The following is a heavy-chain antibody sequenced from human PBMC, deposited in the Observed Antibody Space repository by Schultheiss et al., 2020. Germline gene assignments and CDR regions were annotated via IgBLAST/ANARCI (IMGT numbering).Heavy chain of an antibody. V-gene: IGHV3-21*01. CDR2: ISSSSSYI. Sequence: WGSLRLSCAASGFTFSSYSMNWVRQAPGKGLEWVSSISSSSSYIYYADSVKGRFTISRDNAKNSLYLQMNSLRAEDTAVYYCARGITYYYDSSGYHYYWGQGTLVTVSS. CDR1: GFTFSSYS. J-gene: IGHJ4*02. CDR3: ARGITYYYDSSGYHYY. D-gene: IGHD3-22*01.